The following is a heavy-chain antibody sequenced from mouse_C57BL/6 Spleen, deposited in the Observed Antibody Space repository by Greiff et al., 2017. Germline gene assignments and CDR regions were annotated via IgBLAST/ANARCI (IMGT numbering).Heavy chain of an antibody. Sequence: QVQLQQSGPELVKPGASVKISCKASGYSFTSYYIHWVKQRPGQGLEWIGWIYPGSGNTKYNEKFKGKATLTADTSSSTAYMQLSSLTSEDSAVYYDARNYGGYFDVWGTGTTVTVSS. CDR2: IYPGSGNT. CDR1: GYSFTSYY. CDR3: ARNYGGYFDV. D-gene: IGHD1-1*02. J-gene: IGHJ1*03. V-gene: IGHV1-66*01.